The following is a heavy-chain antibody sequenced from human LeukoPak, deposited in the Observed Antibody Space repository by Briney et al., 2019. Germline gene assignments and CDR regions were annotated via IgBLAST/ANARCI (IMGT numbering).Heavy chain of an antibody. CDR2: IYTSGST. Sequence: PSQTLSLTCTVSGGSISSGSYYWSWIRQPAGKGLEWIGRIYTSGSTNYNPSLKSRVTISVDTSKNQFSLKLSSVTAADTAVYYCASLKYSSSSVRLDYWGQGTLVTVSS. J-gene: IGHJ4*02. CDR3: ASLKYSSSSVRLDY. CDR1: GGSISSGSYY. V-gene: IGHV4-61*02. D-gene: IGHD6-6*01.